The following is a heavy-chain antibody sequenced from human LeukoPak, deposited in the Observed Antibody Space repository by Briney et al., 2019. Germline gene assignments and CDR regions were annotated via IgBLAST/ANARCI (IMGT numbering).Heavy chain of an antibody. D-gene: IGHD4-17*01. J-gene: IGHJ4*02. CDR2: IYTSGST. V-gene: IGHV4-4*07. CDR3: ARDRGYGDFDY. Sequence: SETLSLTCAVYGGSFSSYYWSWIRQPAGKGLEWIGRIYTSGSTNYNPSLKSRVTMSVDTSKNQFSLKLSSVTAADTAVYYCARDRGYGDFDYWGQGTLVTVSS. CDR1: GGSFSSYY.